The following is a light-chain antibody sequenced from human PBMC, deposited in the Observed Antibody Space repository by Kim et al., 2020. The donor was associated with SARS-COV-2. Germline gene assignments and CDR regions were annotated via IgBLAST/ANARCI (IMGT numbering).Light chain of an antibody. Sequence: GRSATPCRGSQRVASSNLASYQQKPRQPPSLLLNGAASRGTGIPDRSSGSGGWTNFTITISRLEHDDFAVYYCQQYGCTPPNTFGQGTKVDIK. J-gene: IGKJ1*01. CDR3: QQYGCTPPNT. CDR1: QRVASSN. CDR2: GAA. V-gene: IGKV3-20*01.